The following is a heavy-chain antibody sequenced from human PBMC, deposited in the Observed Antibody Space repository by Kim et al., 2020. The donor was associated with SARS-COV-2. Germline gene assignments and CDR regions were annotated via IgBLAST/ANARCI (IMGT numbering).Heavy chain of an antibody. Sequence: GGSLRLSCAASGFTFSSYGMHWVRQAPGKGLEWVSVIWYDGSNKYYADSVKGRFTISRDNSKNTLYLQMNSLRSEDTAVYYCSSEFVAAATFDYWGQGTL. CDR1: GFTFSSYG. CDR2: IWYDGSNK. J-gene: IGHJ4*02. CDR3: SSEFVAAATFDY. D-gene: IGHD6-13*01. V-gene: IGHV3-33*01.